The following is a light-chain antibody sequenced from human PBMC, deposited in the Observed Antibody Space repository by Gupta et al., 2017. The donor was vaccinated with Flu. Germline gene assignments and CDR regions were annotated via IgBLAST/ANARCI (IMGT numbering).Light chain of an antibody. Sequence: QSALPLPPSVSGSPGQSVTISCTGTSSDVGSYNRVSWYQQLPGTVHKLMIYEVSNRPAAVPGRFSGSKSGNTASLTISGRQGEDEDDYYSSSDTSRDSFVFGTGTKVTVL. J-gene: IGLJ1*01. CDR2: EVS. V-gene: IGLV2-18*02. CDR1: SSDVGSYNR. CDR3: SSDTSRDSFV.